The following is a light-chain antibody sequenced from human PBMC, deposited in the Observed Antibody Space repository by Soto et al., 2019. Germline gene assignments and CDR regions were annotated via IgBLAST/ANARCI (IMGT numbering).Light chain of an antibody. CDR1: QSISTW. Sequence: DIQMNQSPSTLSASVGDRVTITCRASQSISTWLAWYQQKPGKAPKLLIYDASSLESGVPSRFSGSGSGTEFTLTISSLQPDDVATYYCQQYNSYSMYTFGQGTKLEIK. CDR2: DAS. J-gene: IGKJ2*01. CDR3: QQYNSYSMYT. V-gene: IGKV1-5*01.